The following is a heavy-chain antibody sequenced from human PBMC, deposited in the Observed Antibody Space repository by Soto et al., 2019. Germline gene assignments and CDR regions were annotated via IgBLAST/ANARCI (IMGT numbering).Heavy chain of an antibody. V-gene: IGHV3-23*01. CDR2: VSPHGANT. CDR1: GFTFGSCG. D-gene: IGHD1-1*01. Sequence: PGGSLRLSCVASGFTFGSCGMNWVRQAPGKGLEWVAGVSPHGANTYYADSVRGRFIISRDDSRNTVSLDMNSLRGDDSAVYYCEKEGAKTTWNFDYWGQGTVVTVSS. CDR3: EKEGAKTTWNFDY. J-gene: IGHJ4*02.